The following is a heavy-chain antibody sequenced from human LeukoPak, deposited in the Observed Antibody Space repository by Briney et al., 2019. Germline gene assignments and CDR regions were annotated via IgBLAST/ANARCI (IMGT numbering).Heavy chain of an antibody. Sequence: GGSLRLSCAASRFTFRNYWMSWVRQAPGKGLDWVAHIKQDGSEKYYVDSVKGRFTISRDNAKNSLYLQMNSLRAEDTAVYYCASFRITVAGRTGLDYWGQGTLVTVSS. D-gene: IGHD6-19*01. CDR1: RFTFRNYW. CDR2: IKQDGSEK. J-gene: IGHJ4*02. CDR3: ASFRITVAGRTGLDY. V-gene: IGHV3-7*01.